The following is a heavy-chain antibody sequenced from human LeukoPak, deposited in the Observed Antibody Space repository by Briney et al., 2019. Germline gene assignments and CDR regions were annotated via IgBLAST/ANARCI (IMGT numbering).Heavy chain of an antibody. CDR2: IKQDGSET. CDR3: AMDRVVFTN. CDR1: GFVFNSYW. J-gene: IGHJ4*02. Sequence: GGSLRLSCEASGFVFNSYWMTWVRQAPGKGLEWVANIKQDGSETKYVDSVEGRFTIPRDNARNSVFLEMNSLRVEDTALYYCAMDRVVFTNWGQGALVTVSS. D-gene: IGHD3-22*01. V-gene: IGHV3-7*04.